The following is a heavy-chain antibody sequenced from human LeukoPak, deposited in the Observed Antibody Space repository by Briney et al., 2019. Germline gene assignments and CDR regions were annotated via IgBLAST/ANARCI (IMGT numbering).Heavy chain of an antibody. Sequence: KPSETLSLTCTVSGYSISSGYYWAWIRQPPGKGLEWIGTIYHSGITFYNPSLRGRVIISVDTSKNQFSLRLSSVTAADTAVYYCARDEMEHHGSYYDFWGQGILVSVSS. J-gene: IGHJ4*02. V-gene: IGHV4-38-2*02. CDR2: IYHSGIT. D-gene: IGHD1/OR15-1a*01. CDR3: ARDEMEHHGSYYDF. CDR1: GYSISSGYY.